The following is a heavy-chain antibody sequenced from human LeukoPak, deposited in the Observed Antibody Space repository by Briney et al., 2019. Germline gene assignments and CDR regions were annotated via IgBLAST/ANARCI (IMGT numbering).Heavy chain of an antibody. J-gene: IGHJ4*02. CDR2: ISGSGGST. CDR1: GFTFSSYA. V-gene: IGHV3-23*01. Sequence: GRSLRLSCAASGFTFSSYAMSWVRQAPGKGLEWVSAISGSGGSTYYADSVKGRFTISRDNSKNTLYLQMNSLRAEDTAVYYCAKDTERFLEWLLSVFDYWGQGTLVTVSS. CDR3: AKDTERFLEWLLSVFDY. D-gene: IGHD3-3*01.